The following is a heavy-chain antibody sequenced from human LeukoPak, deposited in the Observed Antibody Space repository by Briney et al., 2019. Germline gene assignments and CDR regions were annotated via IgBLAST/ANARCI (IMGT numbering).Heavy chain of an antibody. J-gene: IGHJ3*02. CDR1: GFTFSNYG. CDR3: ARDLEDSSPFGAFDM. CDR2: IWFDGIKK. V-gene: IGHV3-33*01. D-gene: IGHD3-22*01. Sequence: GGSLRLSCAASGFTFSNYGMHWVREVPGKGLEWVAAIWFDGIKKYYADSVKGRLTISRDNSKNTLYLQMNSLRAEDTAVYYCARDLEDSSPFGAFDMWGQGTMVTVSS.